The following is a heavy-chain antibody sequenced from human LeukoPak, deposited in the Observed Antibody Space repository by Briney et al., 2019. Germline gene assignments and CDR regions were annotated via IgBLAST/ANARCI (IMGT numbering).Heavy chain of an antibody. CDR2: LKCKPNVGTT. CDR3: TTDWAINDYGDYEPEGYFDY. Sequence: GGSLRLSVAAPGFPLCNAWMGGVPQAPGKGLEWVDRLKCKPNVGTTDYAAPVKGRFTNSRDDSKNTLYLQMNSLKTEDTAVYYCTTDWAINDYGDYEPEGYFDYWGQGTLVTVSS. V-gene: IGHV3-15*01. J-gene: IGHJ4*02. CDR1: GFPLCNAW. D-gene: IGHD4-17*01.